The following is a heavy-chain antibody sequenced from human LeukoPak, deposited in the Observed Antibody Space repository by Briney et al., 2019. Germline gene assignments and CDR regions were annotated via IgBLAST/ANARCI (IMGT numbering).Heavy chain of an antibody. CDR1: GGSISSYH. CDR3: ARHSDPYYDILTGYYSGLSVGD. CDR2: IYYSGSH. V-gene: IGHV4-59*08. J-gene: IGHJ4*02. D-gene: IGHD3-9*01. Sequence: PSDPLSLTCTVSGGSISSYHWRGLPQPPGEALEGIGYIYYSGSHNYNPPLESRVTISVDPSKTQFSLKPSSVTAANTAVYYCARHSDPYYDILTGYYSGLSVGDWGQGTLVTVSS.